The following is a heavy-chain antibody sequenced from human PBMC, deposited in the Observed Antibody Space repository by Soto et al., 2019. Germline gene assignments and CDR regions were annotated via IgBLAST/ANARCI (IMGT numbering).Heavy chain of an antibody. V-gene: IGHV4-4*02. CDR1: GGSISSSNW. Sequence: QVQLQESGPGLVKPSGTLSLTCAVSGGSISSSNWWSWVRQPPGKGLEWIGEIYHSGSTNYNPSLKSRVTISVDKSKNQFSLKLSSVTAADTAVYYCARVYIPAAMYYYYYGMDVWGQGTTVTVSS. D-gene: IGHD2-2*01. J-gene: IGHJ6*02. CDR3: ARVYIPAAMYYYYYGMDV. CDR2: IYHSGST.